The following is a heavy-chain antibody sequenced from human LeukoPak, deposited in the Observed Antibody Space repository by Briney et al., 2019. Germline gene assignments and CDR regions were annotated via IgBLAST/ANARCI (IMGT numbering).Heavy chain of an antibody. Sequence: ASVKVSCKASGGTFSSYAISWVRQAPGQGLEWMGGIIPIFGTANYAQKFQGRVTITADESTSTAYMELSSLRSEDTAVYYCARGGYSYAYYYYMDVWGKGTTVTVSS. J-gene: IGHJ6*03. CDR1: GGTFSSYA. V-gene: IGHV1-69*01. D-gene: IGHD5-18*01. CDR3: ARGGYSYAYYYYMDV. CDR2: IIPIFGTA.